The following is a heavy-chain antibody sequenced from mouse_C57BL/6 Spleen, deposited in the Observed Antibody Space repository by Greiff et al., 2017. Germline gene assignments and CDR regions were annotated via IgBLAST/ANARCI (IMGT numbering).Heavy chain of an antibody. V-gene: IGHV5-4*03. D-gene: IGHD1-3*01. J-gene: IGHJ4*01. CDR3: ARGITGPYRAMDY. CDR1: GFTFSSYA. CDR2: ISDGGSYT. Sequence: EVKLMESGGGLVKPGGSLKLSCAASGFTFSSYAMSWVRQTPEKRLEWVATISDGGSYTYYPDNVKGRFTISRDNAKNNLYLQMSELKSEETAMYYCARGITGPYRAMDYWGQGTSVTVSS.